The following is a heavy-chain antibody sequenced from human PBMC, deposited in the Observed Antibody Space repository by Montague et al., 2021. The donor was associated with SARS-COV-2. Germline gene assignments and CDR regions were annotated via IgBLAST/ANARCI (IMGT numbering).Heavy chain of an antibody. V-gene: IGHV4-4*02. Sequence: SETLSLNCAVSGGSISSGTWWTWVRQPQGKGLEWIGEISHSGGTNYNPSLKSRVTISVDKSKNQFSLNLNSVTAADTAVYYCARLSSDIGGYFWFDPWGQGTLVSVSS. CDR3: ARLSSDIGGYFWFDP. J-gene: IGHJ5*02. CDR1: GGSISSGTW. D-gene: IGHD1-26*01. CDR2: ISHSGGT.